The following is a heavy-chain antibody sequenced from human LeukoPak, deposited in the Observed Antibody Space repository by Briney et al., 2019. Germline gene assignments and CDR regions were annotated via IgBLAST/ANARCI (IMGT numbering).Heavy chain of an antibody. J-gene: IGHJ3*02. CDR2: IYHSGST. CDR3: ARGPASSGYYYGGAFDI. Sequence: SETLSLTCAVYGGSFSGYYWSWIRQPPGKGLEWIGEIYHSGSTNYNPSLKSRVTISVDTSKNQFSLKLSSVTAADTAVYYCARGPASSGYYYGGAFDIWGQGTMVTVSS. V-gene: IGHV4-34*01. CDR1: GGSFSGYY. D-gene: IGHD3-22*01.